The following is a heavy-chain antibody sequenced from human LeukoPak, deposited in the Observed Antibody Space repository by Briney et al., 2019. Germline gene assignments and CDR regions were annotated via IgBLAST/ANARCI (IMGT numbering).Heavy chain of an antibody. CDR1: GYTFSSHG. CDR2: ISSSSTI. CDR3: ARGASDIVVVPAANNDY. V-gene: IGHV3-48*04. D-gene: IGHD2-2*01. J-gene: IGHJ4*02. Sequence: PGGSLRLSCAASGYTFSSHGLTWVRQAPGKGLEWVSYISSSSTIYYADSVKGRFTISRDNAKNSLYLQMNSLRAEDTAVYYCARGASDIVVVPAANNDYWGQGTLVTVSS.